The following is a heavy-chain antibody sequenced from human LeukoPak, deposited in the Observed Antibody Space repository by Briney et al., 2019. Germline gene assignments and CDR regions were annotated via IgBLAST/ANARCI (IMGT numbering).Heavy chain of an antibody. CDR2: IYYSGGT. D-gene: IGHD3-10*01. CDR3: ATYDGDWFDP. Sequence: PSETLSLTCTVSGGSISSSSYYWGWIRQPPGKGLEWIGSIYYSGGTYYNPSLKSRVTISVDTSKNQFSLKLSSVTAADTAVYYCATYDGDWFDPWGQGTLVTVSS. J-gene: IGHJ5*02. V-gene: IGHV4-39*01. CDR1: GGSISSSSYY.